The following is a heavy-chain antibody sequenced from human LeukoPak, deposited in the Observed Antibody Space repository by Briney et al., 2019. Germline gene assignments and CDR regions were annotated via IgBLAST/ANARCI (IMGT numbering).Heavy chain of an antibody. CDR3: ARDSSYGPPSYYFDY. Sequence: GGSLRLSCAASGFTFSSYAMHWVRQAPGKGLEWVAVISYDGSNKYYADSVKGRFTISRDNSKNTLYLQMNSLRAEDTAVYYCARDSSYGPPSYYFDYWGQGTLVTVSS. J-gene: IGHJ4*02. V-gene: IGHV3-30-3*01. D-gene: IGHD5-18*01. CDR2: ISYDGSNK. CDR1: GFTFSSYA.